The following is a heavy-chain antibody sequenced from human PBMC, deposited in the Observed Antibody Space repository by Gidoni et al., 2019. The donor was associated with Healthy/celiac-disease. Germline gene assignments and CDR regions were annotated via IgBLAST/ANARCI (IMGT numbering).Heavy chain of an antibody. CDR3: ARGSHLYYDSSGYYDY. Sequence: QVQLQESGPGLVKPSQTLSLTCTVPGGSISSGSYYRSWLRQPAGKGLEWIGRIYTSGSTNYHPSLRSRVTISVDTSKNQFSLKLSSVTAADTAVYYCARGSHLYYDSSGYYDYWGQGTLVTVSS. D-gene: IGHD3-22*01. CDR2: IYTSGST. CDR1: GGSISSGSYY. J-gene: IGHJ4*02. V-gene: IGHV4-61*02.